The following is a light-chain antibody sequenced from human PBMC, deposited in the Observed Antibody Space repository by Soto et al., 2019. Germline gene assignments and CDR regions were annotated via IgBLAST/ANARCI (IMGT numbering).Light chain of an antibody. J-gene: IGKJ1*01. V-gene: IGKV3D-15*01. Sequence: EILMTQSPTILSVSPGERATLSCRASQSVSSNFAWYQQKPGQAPRLLIYGVYTRAPGIPARFSGSGSGTDFTLTISSLEPEDLAVYYCQQRSNWPRTFGQGTKVDIK. CDR3: QQRSNWPRT. CDR1: QSVSSN. CDR2: GVY.